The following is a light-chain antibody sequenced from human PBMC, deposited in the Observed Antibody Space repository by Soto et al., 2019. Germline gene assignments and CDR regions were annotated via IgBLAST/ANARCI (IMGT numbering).Light chain of an antibody. CDR1: QSINVW. CDR2: RAS. Sequence: DIQMTQSPSTLSASVGDRVTITCRASQSINVWLAWYQQKPGKAPKLLIYRASILESGVPSRFRGSGSGTEFTLTISSLQPDDFATYYCQQYSVYWTSGQGTEVEIK. J-gene: IGKJ1*01. CDR3: QQYSVYWT. V-gene: IGKV1-5*03.